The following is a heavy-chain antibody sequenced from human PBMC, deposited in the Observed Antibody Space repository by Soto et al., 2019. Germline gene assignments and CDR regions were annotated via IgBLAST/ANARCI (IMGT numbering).Heavy chain of an antibody. D-gene: IGHD2-2*01. Sequence: GAPAKVSCKDPGGTYSSNTSSSVRQAPGKGLEWMGRIIPILGIANYAQKFQGRVTITADKSTSTAYMELSSLRSEDTAVYYCARDGVGPAAMRGPNWFDPWGQGTLVTVSS. CDR1: GGTYSSNT. CDR2: IIPILGIA. CDR3: ARDGVGPAAMRGPNWFDP. V-gene: IGHV1-69*04. J-gene: IGHJ5*02.